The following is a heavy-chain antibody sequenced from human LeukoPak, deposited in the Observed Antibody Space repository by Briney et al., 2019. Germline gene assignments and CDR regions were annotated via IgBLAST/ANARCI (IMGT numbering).Heavy chain of an antibody. V-gene: IGHV3-48*04. Sequence: GGSLRLSCAASGFTFSSYAMSWVRQAPGKGLEWVSYISSSGSTIYYADSVKGRFTISRDNAKNSLYLQMNSLRAEDTAVYYCARDLTPKGYGDEGGDYWGQGTLVTASS. CDR3: ARDLTPKGYGDEGGDY. CDR2: ISSSGSTI. D-gene: IGHD4-17*01. J-gene: IGHJ4*02. CDR1: GFTFSSYA.